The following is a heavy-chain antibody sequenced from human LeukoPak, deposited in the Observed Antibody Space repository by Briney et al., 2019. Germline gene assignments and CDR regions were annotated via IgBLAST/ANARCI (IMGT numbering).Heavy chain of an antibody. D-gene: IGHD4-17*01. CDR2: IYYSGST. V-gene: IGHV4-34*01. Sequence: SETLSLTCAVYGGSFSGYYWSWIRQPPGKGLEWIGYIYYSGSTYYNPSLKSRVTISVDTSKNQFSLKLSSVTAADTAVYYCARVYGDYVFNYFGYWGQGTLVTVSS. CDR3: ARVYGDYVFNYFGY. CDR1: GGSFSGYY. J-gene: IGHJ4*02.